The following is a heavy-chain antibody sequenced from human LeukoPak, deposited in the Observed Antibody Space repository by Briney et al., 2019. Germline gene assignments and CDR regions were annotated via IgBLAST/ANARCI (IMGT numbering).Heavy chain of an antibody. CDR1: GFTFGDYA. D-gene: IGHD2-2*01. J-gene: IGHJ4*02. CDR3: THCSSTSCYLFDY. V-gene: IGHV3-49*04. CDR2: IRSKAYGGTT. Sequence: GGSLRLSCTASGFTFGDYAMSWVRQAPGKGLEWVGFIRSKAYGGTTEYAVSVKGRFTISRDDSKSIAYLQMNSLKTEDTAVYYCTHCSSTSCYLFDYWGQGTLVTVSS.